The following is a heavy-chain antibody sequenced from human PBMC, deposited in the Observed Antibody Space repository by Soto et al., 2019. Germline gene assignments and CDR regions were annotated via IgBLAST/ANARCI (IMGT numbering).Heavy chain of an antibody. CDR3: ARDRRGGWSQFFDY. D-gene: IGHD6-19*01. Sequence: QVQLVQSGAEVKKPGSSVKVSCKASGGPFRSNAISWVRQAPGQGLEWMGGIIPIFGTANYAQKFQGRVTITADESTSTAYMELSSLRSEDTAVYYCARDRRGGWSQFFDYWGQGTLVTVSS. CDR1: GGPFRSNA. V-gene: IGHV1-69*01. CDR2: IIPIFGTA. J-gene: IGHJ4*02.